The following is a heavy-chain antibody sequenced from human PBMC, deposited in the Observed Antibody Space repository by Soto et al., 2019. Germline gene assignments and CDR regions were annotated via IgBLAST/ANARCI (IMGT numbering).Heavy chain of an antibody. V-gene: IGHV4-61*01. Sequence: QVQLQESGPGLVKPSETLSLTCTVSGGSVSSGSHYWSWIRQPPRKGLEWIGYIHYSGTTNYNPSLKSRVIISVDTSKNQLSLKLSSVTAADTAVYYCARGYSGSGSGGYYFDYWGQGTLVTVSS. CDR1: GGSVSSGSHY. J-gene: IGHJ4*02. CDR3: ARGYSGSGSGGYYFDY. D-gene: IGHD3-10*01. CDR2: IHYSGTT.